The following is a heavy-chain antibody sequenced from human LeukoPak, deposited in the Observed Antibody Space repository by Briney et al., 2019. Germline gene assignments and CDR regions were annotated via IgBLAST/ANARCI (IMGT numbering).Heavy chain of an antibody. CDR2: INHSGST. J-gene: IGHJ4*02. CDR1: GGSFSGYY. V-gene: IGHV4-34*01. D-gene: IGHD6-13*01. Sequence: SETLSLTCAVYGGSFSGYYWSWIRQPPGKGLEWIGEINHSGSTNYNPSLKSRVTISVDTSKNQFSLKLSSVTAADTAVYYCARAYSSSWYVWYYFDYWGREPWSPSPQ. CDR3: ARAYSSSWYVWYYFDY.